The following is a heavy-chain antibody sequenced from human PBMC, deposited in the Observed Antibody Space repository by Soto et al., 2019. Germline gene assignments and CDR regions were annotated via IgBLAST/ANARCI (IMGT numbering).Heavy chain of an antibody. Sequence: GGSLRLSCAASGFTFDDYAMHWVRQAPGKGLEWVSGISWNSGSIGYADSVKGRFTISRDNAKNSLYLQMNSLRAEDTALYYCAVCLRGWLDAFDIWGQGTMVTVSS. V-gene: IGHV3-9*01. CDR2: ISWNSGSI. CDR3: AVCLRGWLDAFDI. CDR1: GFTFDDYA. J-gene: IGHJ3*02. D-gene: IGHD6-19*01.